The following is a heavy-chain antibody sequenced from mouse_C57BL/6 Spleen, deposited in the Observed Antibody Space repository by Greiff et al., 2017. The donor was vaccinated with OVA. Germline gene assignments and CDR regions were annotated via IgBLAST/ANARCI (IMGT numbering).Heavy chain of an antibody. CDR1: GFTFSSYT. CDR2: ISGGGGNT. V-gene: IGHV5-9*01. CDR3: ARRGGYYVFDY. Sequence: EVNVVESGGGLVKPGGSLKLSCAASGFTFSSYTMSWVRQTPEKRLEWVATISGGGGNTYYPDSVKGRFTISRDNAKNTLYLQMSSLRSEDTALYYCARRGGYYVFDYWGQGTTLTVSS. D-gene: IGHD2-3*01. J-gene: IGHJ2*01.